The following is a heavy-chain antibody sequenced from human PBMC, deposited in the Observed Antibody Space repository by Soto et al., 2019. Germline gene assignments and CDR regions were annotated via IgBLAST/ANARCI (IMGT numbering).Heavy chain of an antibody. CDR3: ARQFFESKEGSSPSEFDY. J-gene: IGHJ4*02. CDR2: IWYDGSNK. D-gene: IGHD6-6*01. V-gene: IGHV3-33*01. Sequence: GGSLRLSCAASGFTFSSYGMHWVRQAPGKGLEWVAVIWYDGSNKYYADSVKGRFTISRDNSKNTLYLQMNSLRAEDTAVYYCARQFFESKEGSSPSEFDYWGQGTLVTVSS. CDR1: GFTFSSYG.